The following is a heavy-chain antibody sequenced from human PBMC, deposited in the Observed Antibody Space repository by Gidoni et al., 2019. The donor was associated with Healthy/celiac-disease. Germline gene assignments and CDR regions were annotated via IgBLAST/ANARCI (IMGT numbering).Heavy chain of an antibody. J-gene: IGHJ6*02. Sequence: QVQLVESGGGVVQPGRSLSLSCAAAGFTFSSYGMHWVRQAPGKGLEWVAVISYDGSNKYYADSVKGRFTISRDNSKNTLYLQMNSLRAEDTAVYYCAKTIFGVVINYGMDVWGQGTTVTVSS. D-gene: IGHD3-3*01. V-gene: IGHV3-30*18. CDR3: AKTIFGVVINYGMDV. CDR1: GFTFSSYG. CDR2: ISYDGSNK.